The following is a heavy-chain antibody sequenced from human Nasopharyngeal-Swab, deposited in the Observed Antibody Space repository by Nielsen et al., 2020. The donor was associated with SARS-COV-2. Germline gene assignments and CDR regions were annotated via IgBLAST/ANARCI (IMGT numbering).Heavy chain of an antibody. CDR2: INTNTGNP. CDR3: ARDGLSLQYSSGWYGWFDP. D-gene: IGHD6-19*01. CDR1: GYTFTSYA. Sequence: GKGPCKASGYTFTSYAMNWVRQAPGQGLEWMGWINTNTGNPTYAQGFTGRFVFSLDTSVSTAYLQISSLKAEDTAVYYCARDGLSLQYSSGWYGWFDPWGQGTLVTVSS. J-gene: IGHJ5*02. V-gene: IGHV7-4-1*02.